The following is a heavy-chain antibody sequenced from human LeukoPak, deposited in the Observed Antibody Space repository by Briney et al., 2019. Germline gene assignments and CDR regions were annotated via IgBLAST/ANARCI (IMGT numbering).Heavy chain of an antibody. V-gene: IGHV3-48*01. D-gene: IGHD2/OR15-2a*01. J-gene: IGHJ3*02. Sequence: PGGSLRLSCAASGFTFSKYSMTWVRQAPGRGLEWLSYISGTSVTFYYRDSVKGRFTVSRDNDKNSLYLQMNSLRVEDTAMYYCARPISEYFGGAFDIWGQGTLVTVSS. CDR3: ARPISEYFGGAFDI. CDR2: ISGTSVTF. CDR1: GFTFSKYS.